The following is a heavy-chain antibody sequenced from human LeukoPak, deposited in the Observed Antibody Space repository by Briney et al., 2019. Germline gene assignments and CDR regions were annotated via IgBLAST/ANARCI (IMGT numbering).Heavy chain of an antibody. J-gene: IGHJ4*02. Sequence: SGPTLVKPTQILTLTCTFSGFSLSTSGVGVGWIRQPPGKALEWLALIYWNDDKRYSPSLKSRLTITKDTSKNQVVLTMTNMDPVDTATYYCALLDYYGSGSYPPLFDYWGQGTLVTVSS. D-gene: IGHD3-10*01. CDR3: ALLDYYGSGSYPPLFDY. CDR2: IYWNDDK. V-gene: IGHV2-5*01. CDR1: GFSLSTSGVG.